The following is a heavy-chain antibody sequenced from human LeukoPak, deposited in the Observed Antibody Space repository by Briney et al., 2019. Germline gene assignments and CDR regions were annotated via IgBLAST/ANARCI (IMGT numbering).Heavy chain of an antibody. D-gene: IGHD5-18*01. CDR1: GYTFTSYD. V-gene: IGHV1-8*03. CDR2: MNPNSGNT. CDR3: ARGGYSYGYPDYYYYYMDV. J-gene: IGHJ6*03. Sequence: ASVKVSCKASGYTFTSYDINWVRQATGQGLEWMGWMNPNSGNTGYAQKFQGRPTITRNTSIRTAYVELSSLRSEHTAVYVCARGGYSYGYPDYYYYYMDVWAKGTAVSVSS.